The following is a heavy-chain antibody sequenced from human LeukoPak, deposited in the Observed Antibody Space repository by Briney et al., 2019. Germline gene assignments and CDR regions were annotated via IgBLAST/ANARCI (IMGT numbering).Heavy chain of an antibody. CDR1: GGSIRSYY. J-gene: IGHJ4*02. D-gene: IGHD2-15*01. CDR3: ARTYCSGGSCHFAY. CDR2: IFYSGTT. V-gene: IGHV4-59*08. Sequence: PSETLSLTCTVSGGSIRSYYWSWIRQPPGQGLEWVGYIFYSGTTDSNPSLKSRVTISVDTSKNQFSLKLSSVTAADTAVYYCARTYCSGGSCHFAYWGERTLVTVSS.